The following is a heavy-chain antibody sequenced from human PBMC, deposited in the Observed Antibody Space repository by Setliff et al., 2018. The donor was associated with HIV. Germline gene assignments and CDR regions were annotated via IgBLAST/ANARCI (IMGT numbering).Heavy chain of an antibody. J-gene: IGHJ4*02. D-gene: IGHD2-2*01. V-gene: IGHV3-15*01. CDR3: ARSENCYSTHCSPYDY. CDR2: IKSKTDDGTT. Sequence: GGSLRLSCAASGFTFRSYAMKWVRQAPGQGLEWVGHIKSKTDDGTTDHAAPVKGRFIISRDDSKNTLYLQMNSLRPDDTAVYYCARSENCYSTHCSPYDYWGQGTLVTVSS. CDR1: GFTFRSYA.